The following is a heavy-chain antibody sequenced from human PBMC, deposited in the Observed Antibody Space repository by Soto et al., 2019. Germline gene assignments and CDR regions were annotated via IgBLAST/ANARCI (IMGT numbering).Heavy chain of an antibody. D-gene: IGHD6-19*01. Sequence: EVQLLESGGGWIQPGGSLRLSCAASGLTFSSYAMSWVRQAPGKGLEWVSAMSGSGGSTYYADSVKGRFPIPRENSKNTLDLQMNGLRAEDTAVYYRARDRGAVADPPADWGQGTLVTVS. CDR2: MSGSGGST. CDR3: ARDRGAVADPPAD. J-gene: IGHJ4*02. V-gene: IGHV3-23*01. CDR1: GLTFSSYA.